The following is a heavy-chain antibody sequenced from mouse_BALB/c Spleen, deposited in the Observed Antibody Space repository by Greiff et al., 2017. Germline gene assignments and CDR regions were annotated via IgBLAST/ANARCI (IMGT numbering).Heavy chain of an antibody. CDR1: GFTFSSYA. CDR3: ARHYYYGSSLYWYFDV. CDR2: ISSGGSYT. J-gene: IGHJ1*01. D-gene: IGHD1-1*01. Sequence: EVQRVESGGGLVKPGGSLKLSCAASGFTFSSYAMSWVRQTPEKRLEWVATISSGGSYTYYPDSVKGRFTISRDNAKNTLYLQMSSLKSEDTAMYYCARHYYYGSSLYWYFDVWGAGTTVTVSS. V-gene: IGHV5-9-3*01.